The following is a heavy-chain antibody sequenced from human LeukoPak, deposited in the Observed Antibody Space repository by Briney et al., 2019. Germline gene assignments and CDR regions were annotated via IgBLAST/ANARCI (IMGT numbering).Heavy chain of an antibody. CDR2: IRYDGIAI. J-gene: IGHJ6*03. D-gene: IGHD6-13*01. CDR3: AKGTSGIIAGGHDYYMDV. CDR1: GFTFSSFG. V-gene: IGHV3-30*02. Sequence: GGSLRLSCAASGFTFSSFGMNSVRQAPGKGLEWVTFIRYDGIAIQYADSVKGRFTISRDNSKNALYLQMISLRPEDTAVYFCAKGTSGIIAGGHDYYMDVWGKGTTVTISS.